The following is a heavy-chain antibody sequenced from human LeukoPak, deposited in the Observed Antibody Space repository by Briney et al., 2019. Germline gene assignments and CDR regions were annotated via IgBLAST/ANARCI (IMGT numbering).Heavy chain of an antibody. V-gene: IGHV3-53*01. CDR2: IYSGGST. CDR1: GFTVSSNY. J-gene: IGHJ6*02. Sequence: PGGSPRLSCAASGFTVSSNYMSWVRQAPGKGLEWVSVIYSGGSTYYADSVKGRFTISRDNSKNTLFLQMNSLRAEDTAVYYCARHIVEGGYYYYYYGVDVWGQGTTVTVSS. CDR3: ARHIVEGGYYYYYYGVDV. D-gene: IGHD2-15*01.